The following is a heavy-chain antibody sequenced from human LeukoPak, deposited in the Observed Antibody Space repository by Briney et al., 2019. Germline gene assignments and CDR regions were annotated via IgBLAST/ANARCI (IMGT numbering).Heavy chain of an antibody. CDR3: ARGPHRKPLGYCSSTSCYHP. J-gene: IGHJ5*02. D-gene: IGHD2-2*01. CDR2: MNPNSGNT. Sequence: ASVKVSCKASGGTFTSYAISWVRQAPGQGLEWMGWMNPNSGNTGYAQKFQGRVTMTRNTSISTAYMELSSLRSEDTAVYYCARGPHRKPLGYCSSTSCYHPWGQGTLVTVSS. CDR1: GGTFTSYA. V-gene: IGHV1-8*02.